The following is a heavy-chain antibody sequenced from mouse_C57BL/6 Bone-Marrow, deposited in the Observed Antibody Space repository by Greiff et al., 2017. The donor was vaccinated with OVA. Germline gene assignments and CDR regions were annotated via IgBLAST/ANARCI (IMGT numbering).Heavy chain of an antibody. CDR3: AIYYDYDVGD. D-gene: IGHD2-4*01. CDR2: INPNNGGT. V-gene: IGHV1-26*01. CDR1: GYTFTDYY. J-gene: IGHJ2*01. Sequence: VQLQQSGPELVKPGASVKISCKASGYTFTDYYMNWVKQSHGKSLEWIGDINPNNGGTSYNQKFKGKATLTVDKSSSTAYMELRSLTSEDSAVYYCAIYYDYDVGDWGQGTTLTVSS.